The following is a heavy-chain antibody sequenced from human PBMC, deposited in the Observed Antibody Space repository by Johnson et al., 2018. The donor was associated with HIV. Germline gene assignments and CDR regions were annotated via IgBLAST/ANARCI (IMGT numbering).Heavy chain of an antibody. CDR2: LSYDGNNK. CDR3: ARARIGSGGGFDI. J-gene: IGHJ3*02. Sequence: QVQLVESGGGVVQPGRSLRLSCIASGFTFSTYGMHWVRQAPGKGLQWVALLSYDGNNKYYSDSVKGRFTISRDNSKNTLYLQMNSLRAEDTAVYYCARARIGSGGGFDIWGQGTMVTVSS. V-gene: IGHV3-30*03. D-gene: IGHD2-15*01. CDR1: GFTFSTYG.